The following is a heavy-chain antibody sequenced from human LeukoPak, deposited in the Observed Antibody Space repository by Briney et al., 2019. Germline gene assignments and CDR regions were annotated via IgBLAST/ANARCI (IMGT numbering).Heavy chain of an antibody. V-gene: IGHV1-8*02. D-gene: IGHD3-22*01. CDR1: GYTFGSYD. J-gene: IGHJ4*02. CDR3: ARLSETAAYYYTSGYYYLRY. Sequence: ASVKVSYKTSGYTFGSYDINWVRKATGQGLEWMGWMNPGSGNTGYAQRFQGRVTMTRDTSISTAYMELSGLRSEDTAVYYCARLSETAAYYYTSGYYYLRYWGQGTLVTVDS. CDR2: MNPGSGNT.